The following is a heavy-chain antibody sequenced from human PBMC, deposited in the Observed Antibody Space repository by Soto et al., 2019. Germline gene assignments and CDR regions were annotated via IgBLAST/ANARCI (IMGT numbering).Heavy chain of an antibody. V-gene: IGHV1-69*13. Sequence: SVKVSCKASGGTFSSYAISWVRQAPGQGLEWMGGIIPIFGTANYAQKFQGRVTITADESTSTAYMELSSLRSEDTAVYYCARERITIFGVVRPPAEYYYYYYGMDVWGQGTTVTVSS. CDR1: GGTFSSYA. CDR2: IIPIFGTA. J-gene: IGHJ6*02. CDR3: ARERITIFGVVRPPAEYYYYYYGMDV. D-gene: IGHD3-3*01.